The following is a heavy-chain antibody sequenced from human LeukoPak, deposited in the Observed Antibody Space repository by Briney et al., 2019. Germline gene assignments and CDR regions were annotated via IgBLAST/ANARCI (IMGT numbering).Heavy chain of an antibody. J-gene: IGHJ4*02. CDR1: GFTFDDYG. D-gene: IGHD6-25*01. CDR2: INWDGGST. Sequence: PGGSLRLSCAASGFTFDDYGMSWVRQAPGKGLERVSGINWDGGSTGYADPVKGRFTISRDNAKNSLYLQMNSLRAEDTALYYCASGAAATLDYWGQGTLVTVSS. V-gene: IGHV3-20*04. CDR3: ASGAAATLDY.